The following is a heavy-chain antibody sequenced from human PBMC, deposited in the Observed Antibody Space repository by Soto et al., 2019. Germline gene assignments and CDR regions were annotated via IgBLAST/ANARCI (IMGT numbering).Heavy chain of an antibody. J-gene: IGHJ2*01. D-gene: IGHD4-4*01. CDR1: GGSISSGGYS. V-gene: IGHV4-30-2*01. Sequence: SETLSLTCAVSGGSISSGGYSWSWIRQPPGKGLEWIGYIYHSGSTYYNPSLKSRVTISVDRSKNQFSLKLSSVTAADTAVYYCARGLQYRYWYFDLWGRGTLVTVSS. CDR2: IYHSGST. CDR3: ARGLQYRYWYFDL.